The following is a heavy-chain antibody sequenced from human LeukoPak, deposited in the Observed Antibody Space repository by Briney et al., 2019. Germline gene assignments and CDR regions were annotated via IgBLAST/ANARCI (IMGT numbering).Heavy chain of an antibody. CDR1: GGSISSNNW. CDR3: ARVNINNWHSCDY. Sequence: SGTLSLTCAVSGGSISSNNWWGWVRQPPGKGLEWIGEFYHSGSPNYNPSLKSRVTISVDKSRNHFSLNPSSVTAADTAVYYCARVNINNWHSCDYWGQGTLVTVSS. D-gene: IGHD1-1*01. J-gene: IGHJ4*02. CDR2: FYHSGSP. V-gene: IGHV4-4*02.